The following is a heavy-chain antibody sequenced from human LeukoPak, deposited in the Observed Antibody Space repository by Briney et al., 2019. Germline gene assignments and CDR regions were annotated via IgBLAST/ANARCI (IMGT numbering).Heavy chain of an antibody. D-gene: IGHD3-3*01. CDR3: ARRKRRYDFWSGYYAFDY. Sequence: GESLKISCKGSGYSFTSYWIGWVRQMPGKGLEWMGIIYPGDSDTRYRPSFQGQVTISADKSISTAYLQWSSLKASDTAMYYCARRKRRYDFWSGYYAFDYWGQGTLVTVSS. CDR1: GYSFTSYW. V-gene: IGHV5-51*01. J-gene: IGHJ4*02. CDR2: IYPGDSDT.